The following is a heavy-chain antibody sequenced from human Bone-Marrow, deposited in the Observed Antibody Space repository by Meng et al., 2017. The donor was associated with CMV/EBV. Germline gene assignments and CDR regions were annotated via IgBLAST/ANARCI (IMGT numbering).Heavy chain of an antibody. Sequence: GESLKISCAASGFTFNSYAMSWVRQAPGKGLEWVSAISGSGGSTYYADSVKGRFTISRDNSKNTLYLQMNSLRAEDTAVYYCAKVEGGDNWFDPWGQGTLVTVSS. CDR2: ISGSGGST. J-gene: IGHJ5*02. V-gene: IGHV3-23*01. CDR1: GFTFNSYA. CDR3: AKVEGGDNWFDP. D-gene: IGHD1-26*01.